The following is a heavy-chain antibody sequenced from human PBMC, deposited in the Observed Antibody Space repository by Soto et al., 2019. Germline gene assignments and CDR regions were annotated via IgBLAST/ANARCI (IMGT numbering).Heavy chain of an antibody. D-gene: IGHD6-13*01. CDR3: AREPRRRGSRWYGIYYYGMDV. V-gene: IGHV1-69*01. CDR2: IIPIFGTA. CDR1: GGTFSSYA. Sequence: QVQLVQSGAEVKKPGSSVKVSCKASGGTFSSYAISWVRQAPGQGLEWMGGIIPIFGTANYAQKFQGRVTITADEYTSTAYMELSSLRSEDTAVYYCAREPRRRGSRWYGIYYYGMDVWGQGTTVTVSS. J-gene: IGHJ6*02.